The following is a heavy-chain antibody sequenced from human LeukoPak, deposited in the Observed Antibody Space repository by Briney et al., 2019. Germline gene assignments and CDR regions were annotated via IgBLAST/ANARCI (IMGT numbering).Heavy chain of an antibody. CDR1: GFTFSRLA. CDR2: ISSNGGST. V-gene: IGHV3-64*01. CDR3: ARDGLDYYGSGSSSFDY. J-gene: IGHJ4*02. Sequence: GGSLRLSCAASGFTFSRLAMHWVRQAPGKGLEYVSAISSNGGSTYYANSVKGRFTISRDNSKNTLYLQMGSLRAEDMAVYYCARDGLDYYGSGSSSFDYWGQGTLVTVSS. D-gene: IGHD3-10*01.